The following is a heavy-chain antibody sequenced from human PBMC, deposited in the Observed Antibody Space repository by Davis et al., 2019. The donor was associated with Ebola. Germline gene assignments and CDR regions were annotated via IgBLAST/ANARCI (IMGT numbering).Heavy chain of an antibody. Sequence: MPGGSLRLSCAVYGGSFSGYYWSWIRQPPGKGLEWIGSVYYSGSAYYNPSLKSRVTISVDTSKNQFSLKLSSVTAADTAVYYCARHMDRGDGYNPHGFDIWGQGTMVTVSS. CDR1: GGSFSGYY. D-gene: IGHD5-24*01. J-gene: IGHJ3*02. CDR2: VYYSGSA. CDR3: ARHMDRGDGYNPHGFDI. V-gene: IGHV4-34*01.